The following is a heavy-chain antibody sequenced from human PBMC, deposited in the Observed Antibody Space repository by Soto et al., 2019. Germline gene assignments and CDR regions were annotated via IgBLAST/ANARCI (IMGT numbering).Heavy chain of an antibody. J-gene: IGHJ4*02. CDR2: IYYSGST. CDR3: PRRYGGTLDN. D-gene: IGHD4-17*01. CDR1: GGSISSYY. V-gene: IGHV4-59*08. Sequence: SETLSLTCTVFGGSISSYYWSWIRQPPGKGLEWIGYIYYSGSTNYNPSLKSRVTISVDTSKNQFSLKLSSVTAADSAVYYRPRRYGGTLDNWGEGTLVTVSS.